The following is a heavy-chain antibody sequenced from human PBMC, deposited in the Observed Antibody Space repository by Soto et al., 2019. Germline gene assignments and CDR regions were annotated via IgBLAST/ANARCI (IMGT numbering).Heavy chain of an antibody. D-gene: IGHD5-18*01. V-gene: IGHV1-2*02. CDR2: INPNSGGT. Sequence: ASVKVSCKASGYTFTGYYMHWVRQAPGQGLEWMGWINPNSGGTNYAQKFQGRVTMTRDTSISTAYMELSRLRSDDTAVYYCARVGNTERNPPRTCFDPWGQGTLVTVSS. J-gene: IGHJ5*02. CDR1: GYTFTGYY. CDR3: ARVGNTERNPPRTCFDP.